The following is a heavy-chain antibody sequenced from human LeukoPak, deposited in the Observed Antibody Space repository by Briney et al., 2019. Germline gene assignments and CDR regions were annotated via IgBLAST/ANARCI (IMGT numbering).Heavy chain of an antibody. CDR3: ARRGCSITSCFDY. CDR2: IYPGDSDT. J-gene: IGHJ4*02. D-gene: IGHD2-2*01. V-gene: IGHV5-51*01. Sequence: GASLKISCQGSGYSFTSYWIGWVRQMPGKGLEWRGIIYPGDSDTRYSPSFQGQVTISADKSISTAYLQWSSLKASDTAMYYCARRGCSITSCFDYWGRGTLATVSS. CDR1: GYSFTSYW.